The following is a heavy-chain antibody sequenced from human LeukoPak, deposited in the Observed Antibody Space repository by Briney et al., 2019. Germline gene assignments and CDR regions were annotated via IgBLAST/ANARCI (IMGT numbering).Heavy chain of an antibody. D-gene: IGHD1-26*01. CDR2: ISRSSSYI. Sequence: GGSLRLSCAASGFTFSSYSMNWVRQAPGKGLEWVSSISRSSSYIYYADSVKGRFTISRDNAKNSLYLQMNSLRAEDTAVYYCARALPSPLYSGSYADAFDIWGQETMVTVFS. CDR1: GFTFSSYS. CDR3: ARALPSPLYSGSYADAFDI. J-gene: IGHJ3*02. V-gene: IGHV3-21*01.